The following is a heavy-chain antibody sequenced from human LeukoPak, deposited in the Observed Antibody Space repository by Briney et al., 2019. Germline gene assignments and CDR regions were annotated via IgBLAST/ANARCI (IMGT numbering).Heavy chain of an antibody. D-gene: IGHD3-3*01. Sequence: GGSLRLSCAASGFTFSSYAMHWVRQAPGKGLEWVAVISDDGSNKYYADSVKGRFTISRDKSKNTLYLQMNSLRAEDTAVYYCARDLPYYDFWSGRGWFDPWGQGTLVTVSS. CDR3: ARDLPYYDFWSGRGWFDP. CDR1: GFTFSSYA. J-gene: IGHJ5*02. V-gene: IGHV3-30*04. CDR2: ISDDGSNK.